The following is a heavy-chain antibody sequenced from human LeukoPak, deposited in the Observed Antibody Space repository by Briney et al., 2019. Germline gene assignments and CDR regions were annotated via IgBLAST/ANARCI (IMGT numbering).Heavy chain of an antibody. CDR3: ARDRARYSTGNNYLPFGLGY. D-gene: IGHD4-11*01. V-gene: IGHV1-2*02. CDR1: GYTFTGYY. Sequence: APVKVSCKASGYTFTGYYMHWVRQAPGQGLEWMGWINPNSGGTNYAQKFQGRVTMTRDTSISTAYMELSRLRSDDTAVYYCARDRARYSTGNNYLPFGLGYWGQGTLVTVSS. CDR2: INPNSGGT. J-gene: IGHJ4*02.